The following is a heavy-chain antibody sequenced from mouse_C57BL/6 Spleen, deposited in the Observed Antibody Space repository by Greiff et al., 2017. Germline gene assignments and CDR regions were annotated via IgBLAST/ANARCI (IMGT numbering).Heavy chain of an antibody. CDR3: ARKSYGNYLYYAMDY. CDR1: GFSLTSYA. Sequence: VMLVESGPGLVAPSQSLSITCTVSGFSLTSYAISWVRQPPGKGLEWLGVIWTGGGTNYNSALKSRLSISKDNSKSQVFLKMNSLQTDDTARYYCARKSYGNYLYYAMDYWGQGTSVTVSS. V-gene: IGHV2-9-1*01. D-gene: IGHD2-1*01. CDR2: IWTGGGT. J-gene: IGHJ4*01.